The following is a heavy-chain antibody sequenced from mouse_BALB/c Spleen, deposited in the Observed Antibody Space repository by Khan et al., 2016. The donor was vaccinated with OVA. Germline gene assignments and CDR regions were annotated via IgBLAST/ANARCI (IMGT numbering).Heavy chain of an antibody. D-gene: IGHD2-10*01. J-gene: IGHJ4*01. V-gene: IGHV2-6-1*01. CDR3: ARQPYYHYYMMDY. Sequence: QVQLKDSGPGLVAPSQSLSITCTISGFSLTNYGVHWVRQPPGKGLEWLVVIWSDGSTTYNSDLKSRLSISKDNSKSQVFLKMNSLQTDDTAMYYCARQPYYHYYMMDYWGQGTSVTVSS. CDR1: GFSLTNYG. CDR2: IWSDGST.